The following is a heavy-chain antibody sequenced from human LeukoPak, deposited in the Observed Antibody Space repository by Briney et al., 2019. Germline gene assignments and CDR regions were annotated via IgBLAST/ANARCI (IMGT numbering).Heavy chain of an antibody. Sequence: ASVKVSCKASGYTFTGHYMHWVRQAPGQGPEWVGWLNPNNGDTNYAQKFQGRVTVTRDTSITTAYMEVNRLTSGDTAVYYCVRDIGDTGWNGMDVWGQGTGVTVSS. V-gene: IGHV1-2*02. CDR2: LNPNNGDT. CDR1: GYTFTGHY. CDR3: VRDIGDTGWNGMDV. D-gene: IGHD1-14*01. J-gene: IGHJ6*02.